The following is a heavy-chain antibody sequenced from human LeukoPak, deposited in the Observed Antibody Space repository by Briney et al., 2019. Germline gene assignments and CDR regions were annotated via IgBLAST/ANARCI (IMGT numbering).Heavy chain of an antibody. CDR2: IYHSGST. CDR1: GYSIRSGYY. J-gene: IGHJ4*02. Sequence: PSETLSLTCSVSGYSIRSGYYWGWIRQPPGKGLEWIGSIYHSGSTYYNPSLKSRVTISVDTSKNQFSLKLSSVTAADTAVYYCATKDYKAFTDWGQGTLVTVSS. V-gene: IGHV4-38-2*01. D-gene: IGHD4/OR15-4a*01. CDR3: ATKDYKAFTD.